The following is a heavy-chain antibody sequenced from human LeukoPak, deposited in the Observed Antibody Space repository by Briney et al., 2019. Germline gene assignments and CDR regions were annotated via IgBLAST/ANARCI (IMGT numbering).Heavy chain of an antibody. CDR3: ARGRYTIFGVVYYYYYMDV. V-gene: IGHV4-34*01. CDR1: GGSFSGYY. J-gene: IGHJ6*03. Sequence: SETLSLTCAVDGGSFSGYYWNWIRQPPGKGLEWIGEIDRSGGTNYNPSLKSRVTISVDTSKDHFSLKLNSVTAADTAVYYCARGRYTIFGVVYYYYYMDVWGKGTTVTVSS. CDR2: IDRSGGT. D-gene: IGHD3-3*01.